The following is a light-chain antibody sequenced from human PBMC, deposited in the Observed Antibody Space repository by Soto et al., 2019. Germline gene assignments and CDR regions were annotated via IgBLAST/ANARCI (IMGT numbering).Light chain of an antibody. V-gene: IGLV6-57*03. CDR1: SGNIAINY. CDR2: DDK. CDR3: QSYDSSHVV. Sequence: LTQPHSVSESPGRTVTISCTRSSGNIAINYVQWFQQRPGSAPTTVIYDDKRRPSGVPDRFSGCIDISSNSASLVISGLNTEDEADYYCQSYDSSHVVFGGGTKLTVL. J-gene: IGLJ2*01.